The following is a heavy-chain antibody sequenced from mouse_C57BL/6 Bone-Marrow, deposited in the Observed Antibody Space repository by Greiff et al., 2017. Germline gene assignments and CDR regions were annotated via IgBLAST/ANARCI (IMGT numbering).Heavy chain of an antibody. D-gene: IGHD1-1*01. CDR3: AQIAYYYGSSYWYFDV. CDR1: GYTFTSYW. V-gene: IGHV1-55*01. J-gene: IGHJ1*03. Sequence: VQLQQPGAELVKPGASVKMSCKASGYTFTSYWITWVKQRPGQGLEWIGDIYPGSGSTNYNQKFKSKATLTVDTSSSTAYMQLISLTSEDSAVXYCAQIAYYYGSSYWYFDVWGTGTTVTVSS. CDR2: IYPGSGST.